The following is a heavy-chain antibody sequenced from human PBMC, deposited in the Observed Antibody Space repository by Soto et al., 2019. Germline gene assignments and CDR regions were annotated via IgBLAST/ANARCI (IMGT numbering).Heavy chain of an antibody. CDR2: MSDDGSKK. Sequence: QVQLVESGGGVVQPGRSLRLSCAXSGXSFSKYGMHWVRQAPGKGLEWVAEMSDDGSKKYYGDSVKGRFTISRDNSKNTLYLLMDSLRPEDTAMYYCAKELRETGGYYFDCWGQGTLVTVSS. D-gene: IGHD3-16*01. CDR3: AKELRETGGYYFDC. J-gene: IGHJ4*02. CDR1: GXSFSKYG. V-gene: IGHV3-30*18.